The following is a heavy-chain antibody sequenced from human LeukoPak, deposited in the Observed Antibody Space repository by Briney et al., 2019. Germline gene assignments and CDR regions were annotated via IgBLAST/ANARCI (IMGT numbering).Heavy chain of an antibody. J-gene: IGHJ4*02. CDR3: ARVNSGSPGRNDY. V-gene: IGHV3-53*01. CDR2: IYSGGGT. CDR1: GLTVSSNS. Sequence: PGRSLRLSCAASGLTVSSNSMSWVRQAPGKGLDWVSFIYSGGGTYYADSVKGRFTISRDNSKNTLYLQMNSLRAEDTAVYYCARVNSGSPGRNDYWGQGTLVTVSS. D-gene: IGHD1-14*01.